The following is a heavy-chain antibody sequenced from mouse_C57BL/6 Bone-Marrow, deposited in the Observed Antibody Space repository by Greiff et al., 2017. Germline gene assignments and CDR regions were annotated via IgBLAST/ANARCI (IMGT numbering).Heavy chain of an antibody. V-gene: IGHV1-26*01. D-gene: IGHD2-5*01. Sequence: EVQLQQSGPELVKPGASVKISCKASGYTFTDYYMNWVKQSHGKSLEWIGDINPNNGGTSYNQKFKGKATLTVDKSSSTAYMELRSLTSEDSAVYYCARSNYSIGGFDYWGQGTTLTVSS. CDR2: INPNNGGT. CDR1: GYTFTDYY. J-gene: IGHJ2*01. CDR3: ARSNYSIGGFDY.